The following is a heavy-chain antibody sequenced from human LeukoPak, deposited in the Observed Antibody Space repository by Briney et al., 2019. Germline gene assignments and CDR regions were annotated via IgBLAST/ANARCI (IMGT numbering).Heavy chain of an antibody. J-gene: IGHJ4*02. D-gene: IGHD3-3*01. CDR2: IKLDGSEK. Sequence: PGGSPRLSCVASGFTFGKYWMSWVRQAPGKGLEWVANIKLDGSEKNYVDSVKGRFTISRDNTKNSLYLQMNSLRVEDTAVFYCARDQYDTWSRRGNFDSWGQGTLVTVSS. CDR3: ARDQYDTWSRRGNFDS. V-gene: IGHV3-7*03. CDR1: GFTFGKYW.